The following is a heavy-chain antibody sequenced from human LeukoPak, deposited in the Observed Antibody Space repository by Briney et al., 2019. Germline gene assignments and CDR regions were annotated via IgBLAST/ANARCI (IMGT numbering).Heavy chain of an antibody. Sequence: GGSLRLSCTASGFMFSDYWMSWVRQAPGKGPEWVANINPAGSQQYSVDSLKGRSTVSRDNAKRSFYLQMNYLRAEDTAVYYCVKWGPYCSTHYCPALESWGQGTLVTVSS. J-gene: IGHJ4*02. CDR3: VKWGPYCSTHYCPALES. CDR1: GFMFSDYW. CDR2: INPAGSQQ. V-gene: IGHV3-7*01. D-gene: IGHD4-4*01.